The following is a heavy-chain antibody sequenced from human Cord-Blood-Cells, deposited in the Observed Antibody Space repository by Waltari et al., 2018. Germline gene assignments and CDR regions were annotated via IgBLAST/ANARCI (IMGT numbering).Heavy chain of an antibody. J-gene: IGHJ3*02. V-gene: IGHV3-9*03. CDR1: GFTFDDYA. D-gene: IGHD6-6*01. Sequence: EVQLVESGGGLVQPGRSLRLSCAASGFTFDDYAMPWVRPAPGKGLEWVSGISWNSGSIGYADSVKGRFTISRDNAKNSLYLQMNSLRAEDMALYYCAKDIFRYSSSYDAFDIWGQGTMVTVSS. CDR3: AKDIFRYSSSYDAFDI. CDR2: ISWNSGSI.